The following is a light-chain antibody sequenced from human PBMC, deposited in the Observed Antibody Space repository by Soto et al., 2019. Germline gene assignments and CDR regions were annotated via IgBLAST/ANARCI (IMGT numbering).Light chain of an antibody. V-gene: IGKV1-5*01. CDR2: SVS. J-gene: IGKJ3*01. Sequence: IEMTQYPSTVSASVGARVTITCRASQRVYNWLAWYQQKPGKDPKLLISSVSTLESGVPSRFSGSGSGTESTLAISSLQPEDLGTYYCQQYNSYLSFGPGTKVEI. CDR1: QRVYNW. CDR3: QQYNSYLS.